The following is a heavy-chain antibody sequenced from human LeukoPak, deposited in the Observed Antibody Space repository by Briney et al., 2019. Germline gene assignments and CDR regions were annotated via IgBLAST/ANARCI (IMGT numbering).Heavy chain of an antibody. CDR2: ISGSGDTT. J-gene: IGHJ4*02. V-gene: IGHV3-23*01. CDR1: RFTFSTYA. Sequence: QPGGSLRLSCTASRFTFSTYAMSWVRQAPGKGLEWVSGISGSGDTTYYTGSVKGRFTISRDNSKNALYLQMSSLRAEDTAVYYCAKSQRNDQQVVQRIDYWGQGTLVTVSS. CDR3: AKSQRNDQQVVQRIDY. D-gene: IGHD2-2*01.